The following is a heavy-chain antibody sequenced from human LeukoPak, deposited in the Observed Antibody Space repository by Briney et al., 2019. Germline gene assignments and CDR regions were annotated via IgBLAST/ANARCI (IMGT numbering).Heavy chain of an antibody. CDR1: GGSISSSNW. CDR3: ASRPGYSSSWYGRGVNY. CDR2: IYHSGST. J-gene: IGHJ4*02. D-gene: IGHD6-13*01. Sequence: SETLSLTCAVSGGSISSSNWWSWVRQPPGKGLEWIGEIYHSGSTNYNPSLKSRVTISVDKSKNQFSLKLSSVTAADTAVYYCASRPGYSSSWYGRGVNYWGQGTLVTVSS. V-gene: IGHV4-4*02.